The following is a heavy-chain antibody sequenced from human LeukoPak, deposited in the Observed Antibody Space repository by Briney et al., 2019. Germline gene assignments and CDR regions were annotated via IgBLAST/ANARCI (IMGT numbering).Heavy chain of an antibody. V-gene: IGHV1-2*06. CDR3: ARDRRVVVAATQENWFDP. CDR1: GYTFTGYY. J-gene: IGHJ5*02. Sequence: ASVKVSCKASGYTFTGYYMHWVRQAPGQGREWMGRINPNSGGTNYAQKFQGRVTMTRETSISTADMELSRLRSDDTAVYYCARDRRVVVAATQENWFDPWGQGILVTVSS. D-gene: IGHD2-15*01. CDR2: INPNSGGT.